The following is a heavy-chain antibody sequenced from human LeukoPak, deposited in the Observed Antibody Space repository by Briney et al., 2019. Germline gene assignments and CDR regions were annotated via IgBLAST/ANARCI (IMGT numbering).Heavy chain of an antibody. CDR3: ARIRRYYDSPDWFDP. V-gene: IGHV1-2*02. Sequence: ASVKVSCKASGYTFTGYYMHWVRQAPRQGLEWMGWINPNSGGTNYAQKFQGRVTMTRDTSISTAYMELSRLRSDDTAVYYCARIRRYYDSPDWFDPWGQGTLVTVSS. CDR1: GYTFTGYY. J-gene: IGHJ5*02. D-gene: IGHD3-22*01. CDR2: INPNSGGT.